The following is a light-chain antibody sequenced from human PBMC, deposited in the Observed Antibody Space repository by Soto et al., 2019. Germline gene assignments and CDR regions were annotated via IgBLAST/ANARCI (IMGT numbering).Light chain of an antibody. Sequence: DIKMTQSPSSLSASVGDRVTITCRASQSISSYLNWYQQKPGKDPKLLIYAASSLQSGVPSRFSGSGSGTDFNLTISSLQTEDFATYYCQQRYSTPLTFGQGTKVDIK. J-gene: IGKJ1*01. V-gene: IGKV1-39*01. CDR3: QQRYSTPLT. CDR1: QSISSY. CDR2: AAS.